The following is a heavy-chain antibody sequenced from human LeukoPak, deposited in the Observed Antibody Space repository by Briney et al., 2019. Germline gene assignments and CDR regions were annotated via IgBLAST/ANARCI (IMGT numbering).Heavy chain of an antibody. CDR2: ISSSGSTI. J-gene: IGHJ6*03. D-gene: IGHD2-21*01. Sequence: GGSLRLSCAASGFTFSDYYMSWNRQAPGKGLEWVSYISSSGSTIYYADSVKGRFTISRDNAKNSLYLQMNSLRAEDTAVYYCARVGDQTYYYYYYMDVWGKGATVTISS. V-gene: IGHV3-11*04. CDR1: GFTFSDYY. CDR3: ARVGDQTYYYYYYMDV.